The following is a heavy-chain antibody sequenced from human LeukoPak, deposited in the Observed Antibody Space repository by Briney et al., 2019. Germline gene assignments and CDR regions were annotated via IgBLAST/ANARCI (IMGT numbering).Heavy chain of an antibody. CDR3: ARGGSNKARMGV. V-gene: IGHV3-7*01. D-gene: IGHD2/OR15-2a*01. Sequence: TGGSLRLSCAASGFTFSYYWMSWVRQAPGKGLEWVANIKQDGSEKYCVDSVKGRFTISRDNAKNSLYLQMNSLRAEDTAVYYCARGGSNKARMGVWGKGTTVTVSS. J-gene: IGHJ6*04. CDR1: GFTFSYYW. CDR2: IKQDGSEK.